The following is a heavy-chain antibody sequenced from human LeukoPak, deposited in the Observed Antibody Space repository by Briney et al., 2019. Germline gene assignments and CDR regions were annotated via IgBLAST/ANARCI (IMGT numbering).Heavy chain of an antibody. D-gene: IGHD1/OR15-1a*01. Sequence: SVKVSCKASGFTFTSSAVQWVRQARGQRLEWMGWIVVGSGNTNYAQKFQERVTITRDMSTSTAYMELSSLRSEDTAVYYCAADSADIKQRYSGMDVGGKGPTVTVSS. CDR3: AADSADIKQRYSGMDV. J-gene: IGHJ6*04. V-gene: IGHV1-58*01. CDR1: GFTFTSSA. CDR2: IVVGSGNT.